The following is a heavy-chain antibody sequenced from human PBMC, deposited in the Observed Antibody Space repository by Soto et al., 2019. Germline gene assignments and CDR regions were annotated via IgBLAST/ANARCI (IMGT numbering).Heavy chain of an antibody. CDR1: GGSISSGGYY. Sequence: SETLSLTCTVSGGSISSGGYYWSWIRQHPGKGLEWIGYIYYSGSTYYNPSLKSRVTISVDTSKNQFSLKLSSVTAADTAVYYCARGTSGSTSCYGSICDAYFDYWGQGTLVTVSS. D-gene: IGHD2-2*01. V-gene: IGHV4-31*03. CDR2: IYYSGST. CDR3: ARGTSGSTSCYGSICDAYFDY. J-gene: IGHJ4*02.